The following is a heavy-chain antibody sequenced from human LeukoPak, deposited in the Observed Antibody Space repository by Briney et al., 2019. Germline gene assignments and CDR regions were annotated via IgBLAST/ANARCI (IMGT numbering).Heavy chain of an antibody. CDR1: GGTFSNYA. CDR3: ARAYIGSYLRDYYYMDV. J-gene: IGHJ6*03. V-gene: IGHV1-69*05. Sequence: ASVKVSCKASGGTFSNYAINWVRQAPGQGLEWMGRIIPIFGTADYAQKFQGRVTITTDESTSTAYMDLSSLRSEDTAVYYCARAYIGSYLRDYYYMDVWAKGPRSPSP. CDR2: IIPIFGTA. D-gene: IGHD1-26*01.